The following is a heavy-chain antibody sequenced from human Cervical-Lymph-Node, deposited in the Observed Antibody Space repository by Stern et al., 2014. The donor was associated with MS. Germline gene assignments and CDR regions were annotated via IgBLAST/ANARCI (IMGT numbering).Heavy chain of an antibody. Sequence: VQLVESGAEVKKPGSSVKVSCKASGGTFSSYAISWVRQAPGQGLEWMGRIIPLLGIATYAQKFQGRVTITADKSTSTAYMELSSLRSEDTAVYYCASLGPLRQQLSDYWGQGTLVTVSS. J-gene: IGHJ4*02. D-gene: IGHD6-13*01. CDR3: ASLGPLRQQLSDY. CDR2: IIPLLGIA. CDR1: GGTFSSYA. V-gene: IGHV1-69*09.